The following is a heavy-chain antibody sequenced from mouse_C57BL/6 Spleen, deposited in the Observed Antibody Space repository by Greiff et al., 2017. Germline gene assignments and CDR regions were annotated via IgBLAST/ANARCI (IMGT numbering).Heavy chain of an antibody. CDR2: INPSNGGT. V-gene: IGHV1-53*01. CDR3: ARYGYDYEFAY. J-gene: IGHJ3*01. CDR1: GYTFTSYW. D-gene: IGHD2-4*01. Sequence: QVQLQQPGTELVKPGASVTLSCKASGYTFTSYWMPWVKQRPGQGLEWIGNINPSNGGTNYNEKFKSKATLTVDKSSSPAYMQLSSLTAEDSAVYYCARYGYDYEFAYWGQGTLVTVSA.